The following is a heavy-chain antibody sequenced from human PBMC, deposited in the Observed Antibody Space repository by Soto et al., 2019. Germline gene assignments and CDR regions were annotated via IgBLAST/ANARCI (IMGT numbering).Heavy chain of an antibody. V-gene: IGHV3-43*01. D-gene: IGHD2-15*01. Sequence: GGSLRLSCAASGFPFDDYSMNWVRQVPGKGLEWVSLISWDGADTYYADSVKGRFTISRDNAKNSLYLQMNSLRAEDTAVYYCARDKGRSPLDYWGQGTLVTVSS. CDR2: ISWDGADT. CDR3: ARDKGRSPLDY. J-gene: IGHJ4*02. CDR1: GFPFDDYS.